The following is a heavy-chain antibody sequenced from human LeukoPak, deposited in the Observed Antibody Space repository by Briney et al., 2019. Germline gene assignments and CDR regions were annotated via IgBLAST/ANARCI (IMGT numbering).Heavy chain of an antibody. CDR1: GFSFSSYE. V-gene: IGHV3-48*03. Sequence: GGSLRLSCAAFGFSFSSYEMNWVRQAPGKGLEWVSYISSSGGTKYYPDSVKGRFTISRDNSKNTLYLQMNSLRAEDTAVYYCAKRIHYFDYWGQGTLVTVSS. CDR3: AKRIHYFDY. CDR2: ISSSGGTK. J-gene: IGHJ4*02. D-gene: IGHD1-1*01.